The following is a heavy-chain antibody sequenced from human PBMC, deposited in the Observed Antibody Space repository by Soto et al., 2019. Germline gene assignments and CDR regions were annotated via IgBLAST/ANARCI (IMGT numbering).Heavy chain of an antibody. V-gene: IGHV3-9*01. CDR1: GFTFDDYA. CDR2: ISWNSGSI. CDR3: ASLAETFDY. D-gene: IGHD6-25*01. J-gene: IGHJ4*02. Sequence: PGGSLRLSCAASGFTFDDYAMHWVRQAPGKGLEWASGISWNSGSIGYADSVKGRFTISRDNAKNSLYLQMNSLRAEDTALYYCASLAETFDYWGQGTLVTVSS.